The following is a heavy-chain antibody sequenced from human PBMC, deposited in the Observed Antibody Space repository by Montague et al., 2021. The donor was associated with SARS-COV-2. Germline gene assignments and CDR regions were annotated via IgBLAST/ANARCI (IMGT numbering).Heavy chain of an antibody. Sequence: SETLSLTCAVYGGSFGDDHWSWIRQPPGKGLERIGDIKQSGSTNYNPSLKSRVTISVDTSKNQFSLKLTSVTAADTAVYFCARGHLSVSMIVVVFTSASYYFDYWGRGAQVTVSS. D-gene: IGHD3-22*01. J-gene: IGHJ4*02. V-gene: IGHV4-34*01. CDR3: ARGHLSVSMIVVVFTSASYYFDY. CDR1: GGSFGDDH. CDR2: IKQSGST.